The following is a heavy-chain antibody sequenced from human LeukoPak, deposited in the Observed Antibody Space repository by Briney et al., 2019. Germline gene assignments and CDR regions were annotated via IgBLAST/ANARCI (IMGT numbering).Heavy chain of an antibody. D-gene: IGHD2-2*02. CDR3: AKRGKYCSSTSCYTYFDY. Sequence: GGSLRLSCAASGFTFSSYAMSWVRQAPGKGLEWVSAISGSGGSTYYADSVKGRFTIPRDNSKNTLYLQMNSLRAEDTAVYYCAKRGKYCSSTSCYTYFDYWGQGTLVTVSS. J-gene: IGHJ4*02. V-gene: IGHV3-23*01. CDR2: ISGSGGST. CDR1: GFTFSSYA.